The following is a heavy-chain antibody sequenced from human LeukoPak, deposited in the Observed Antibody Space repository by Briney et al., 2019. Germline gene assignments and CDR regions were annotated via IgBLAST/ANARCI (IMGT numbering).Heavy chain of an antibody. CDR2: IRSKPYGGTA. Sequence: GGSPRLSCTASGFTFGNYAVTWVRQAPGKGLEWVGFIRSKPYGGTAEYAASVQGRFTISRDDSKTIAYLQMNSLKTEDTAVYYCSRYGFVGADFDYWGRGTLVTVSS. J-gene: IGHJ4*02. CDR1: GFTFGNYA. D-gene: IGHD1-26*01. V-gene: IGHV3-49*04. CDR3: SRYGFVGADFDY.